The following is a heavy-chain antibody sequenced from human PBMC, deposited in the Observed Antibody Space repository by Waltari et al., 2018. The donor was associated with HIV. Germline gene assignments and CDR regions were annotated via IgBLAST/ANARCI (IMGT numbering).Heavy chain of an antibody. V-gene: IGHV3-33*01. D-gene: IGHD1-26*01. CDR3: ARGSPGSRFSGSDYDY. CDR1: GFSLSDYG. J-gene: IGHJ4*02. Sequence: QEHLVESGGGVVQPGRSLRLSCKASGFSLSDYGMNWVRQAAGKGLEWVAVIWYDGGIKYYAESVKGRFIVSRDNSKNILYLEMNSLSAEDTGFYYCARGSPGSRFSGSDYDYWGQGTLVTVSS. CDR2: IWYDGGIK.